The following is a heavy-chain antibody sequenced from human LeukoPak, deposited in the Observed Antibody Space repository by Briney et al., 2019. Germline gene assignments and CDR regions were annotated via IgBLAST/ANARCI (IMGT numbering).Heavy chain of an antibody. Sequence: SETLSLTCTVSGGSISSSSYYWGWIRQPPGKGLEWIGSIYYSGSTYYNPSLKSRVTISVDTSKNQFSLKLSSVTAADTAVYYCASAHYDFWSGYYEMDYWGQGTLVTVSS. CDR3: ASAHYDFWSGYYEMDY. J-gene: IGHJ4*02. D-gene: IGHD3-3*01. CDR2: IYYSGST. CDR1: GGSISSSSYY. V-gene: IGHV4-39*01.